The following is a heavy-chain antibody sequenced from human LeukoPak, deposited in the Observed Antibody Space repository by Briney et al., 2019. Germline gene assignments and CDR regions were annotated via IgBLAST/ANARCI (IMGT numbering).Heavy chain of an antibody. CDR1: GYTFTNYY. CDR3: ASAPVRGASSFDY. J-gene: IGHJ4*02. V-gene: IGHV1-46*01. Sequence: ASVKVSCKASGYTFTNYYMHWVRQAPGQGLEWMGMIYPSGGSTTYAQKFQGRVTMTRDTSTSTVYMELSSLRSEDTAVYYCASAPVRGASSFDYWGQGTLVTVSS. CDR2: IYPSGGST. D-gene: IGHD3-10*01.